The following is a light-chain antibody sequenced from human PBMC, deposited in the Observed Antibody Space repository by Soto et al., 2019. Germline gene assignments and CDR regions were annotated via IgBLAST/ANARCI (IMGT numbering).Light chain of an antibody. Sequence: DIQMTQSPSTLSASVGDRVTITCRASQSISGSLAWYQQKPGKAPRLLIYEASNLKSAVPSRFSGSGSGTEYTLTISRLEPEDFAVYYCQQYVSSVTFGQGTKVEIK. CDR3: QQYVSSVT. J-gene: IGKJ1*01. CDR1: QSISGS. CDR2: EAS. V-gene: IGKV1-5*03.